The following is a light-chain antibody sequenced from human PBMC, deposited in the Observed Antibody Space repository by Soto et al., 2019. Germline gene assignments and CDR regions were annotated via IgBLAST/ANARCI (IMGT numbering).Light chain of an antibody. CDR3: QQYSSSPQWT. Sequence: EIVLTQSPATLSLSPGERATLSCRASQSVSSYLAWYQQKPGQAPRLLIYGASSRATGIPDRFSGSGSGTDFTLTISKLEPEDFAVYYCQQYSSSPQWTFGQGTKV. CDR1: QSVSSY. J-gene: IGKJ1*01. V-gene: IGKV3-20*01. CDR2: GAS.